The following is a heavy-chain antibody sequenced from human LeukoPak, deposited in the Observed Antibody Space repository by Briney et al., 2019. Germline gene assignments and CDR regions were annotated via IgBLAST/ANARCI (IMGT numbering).Heavy chain of an antibody. CDR3: ARQSSGDGDNYLFDY. J-gene: IGHJ4*02. CDR2: IYNSGST. V-gene: IGHV4-59*08. CDR1: GDSISRSY. D-gene: IGHD5-24*01. Sequence: SETLSLTCKVSGDSISRSYWSWIRQPPGRGLEWLGYIYNSGSTNYNPSLKSRVTISIDTSKKQFSLKLNSVTAADTAVYFCARQSSGDGDNYLFDYWGQGTLVTVSS.